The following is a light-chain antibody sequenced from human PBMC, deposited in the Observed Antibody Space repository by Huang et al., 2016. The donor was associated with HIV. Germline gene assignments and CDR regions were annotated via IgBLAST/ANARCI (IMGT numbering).Light chain of an antibody. J-gene: IGKJ4*01. Sequence: DIVMTQPPDSLAVSLGERATVNCKSSQTILYSSKNKNYLAWYQQKPGQPPKLLIYWASTRESGVPDRFSGSGSGTDFTLTISSLQAEDVAVYYCQQYFETPLTFGGGTKVEIK. V-gene: IGKV4-1*01. CDR3: QQYFETPLT. CDR2: WAS. CDR1: QTILYSSKNKNY.